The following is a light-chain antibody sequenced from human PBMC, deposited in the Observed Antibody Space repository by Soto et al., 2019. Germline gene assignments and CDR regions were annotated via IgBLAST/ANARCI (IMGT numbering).Light chain of an antibody. CDR1: QSISSW. J-gene: IGKJ2*01. CDR2: KAS. CDR3: QQYNSYPVT. Sequence: DIQMTQSPSTLSASVGDRVTITCRASQSISSWLTWYQQKPGKAPKLLIYKASSLESGVPSRLSGSGSETEVTLTISSLQPDDVATYYCQQYNSYPVTFGQGTKLEIK. V-gene: IGKV1-5*03.